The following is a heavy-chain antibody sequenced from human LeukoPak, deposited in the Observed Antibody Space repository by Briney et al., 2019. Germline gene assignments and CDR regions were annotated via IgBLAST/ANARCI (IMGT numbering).Heavy chain of an antibody. D-gene: IGHD3-10*01. V-gene: IGHV4-61*02. J-gene: IGHJ3*02. CDR1: GGSISRGSYY. CDR2: IYTSGST. Sequence: SETLSLTCTVSGGSISRGSYYWSWIRQPAGKGLEWIGRIYTSGSTNYNPSLKSRVTISVDTSKNQFSLKLSSVTAADTAVYYCARSLSGMDAFDIWGQGTMVTVSS. CDR3: ARSLSGMDAFDI.